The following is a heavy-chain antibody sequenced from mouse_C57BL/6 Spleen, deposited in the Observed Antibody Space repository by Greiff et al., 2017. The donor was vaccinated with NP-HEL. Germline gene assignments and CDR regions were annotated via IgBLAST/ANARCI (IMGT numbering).Heavy chain of an antibody. J-gene: IGHJ4*01. CDR3: ARSGWLLSAMDY. CDR2: IYPGSGST. Sequence: QVQLQQPGAELVKPGASVKMSCKASGYTFTSYWITWVTQRPGQGLEWIGDIYPGSGSTNYTEKFKSKATLTVDTSSSTAYMQLSSLTSEDSAVYYCARSGWLLSAMDYWGQGTSVTVSS. V-gene: IGHV1-55*01. D-gene: IGHD2-3*01. CDR1: GYTFTSYW.